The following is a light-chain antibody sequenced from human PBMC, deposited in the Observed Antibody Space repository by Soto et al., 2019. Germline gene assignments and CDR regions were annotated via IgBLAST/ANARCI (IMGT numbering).Light chain of an antibody. CDR3: QQYGSSPLT. J-gene: IGKJ4*01. CDR1: QSVSSSY. CDR2: GAS. Sequence: EIVLTQSPGTLSLSPGERATLSCRASQSVSSSYVAWYQRKPGQAPRLLLYGASSRATGIPDRFSGSGSGTDFTLTISRLEPEDFAVYYCQQYGSSPLTFGGGTKVEIK. V-gene: IGKV3-20*01.